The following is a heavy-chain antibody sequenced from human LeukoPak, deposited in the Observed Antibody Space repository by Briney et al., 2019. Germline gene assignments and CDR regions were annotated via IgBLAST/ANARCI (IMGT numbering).Heavy chain of an antibody. CDR1: GGTFSSYA. CDR2: IIPIFGTA. V-gene: IGHV1-69*05. CDR3: ANSNCSSTSCEFDY. Sequence: PVASVKVSCKASGGTFSSYAISWVRQAPGQGLEWMGGIIPIFGTANYAQKFQGRDTITTDESTSTAYMELSSLRSEDTAVYYCANSNCSSTSCEFDYWGQGTLVTVSS. D-gene: IGHD2-2*01. J-gene: IGHJ4*02.